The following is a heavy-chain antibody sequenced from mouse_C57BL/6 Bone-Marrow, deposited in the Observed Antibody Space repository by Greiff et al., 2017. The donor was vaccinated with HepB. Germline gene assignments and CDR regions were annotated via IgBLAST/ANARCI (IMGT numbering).Heavy chain of an antibody. V-gene: IGHV1-76*01. Sequence: VQLQQSGAELVRPGASVKLSCKASGYTFTDYYINWVKQRPGQGLEWIARIYPGSGNTYYNEKFKGKATLTAEKSSSTAYMQLSSLTSEDSAVYFCARGIDYYGSSTYYAMDYWGQGTSVTVSS. CDR1: GYTFTDYY. CDR3: ARGIDYYGSSTYYAMDY. CDR2: IYPGSGNT. D-gene: IGHD1-1*01. J-gene: IGHJ4*01.